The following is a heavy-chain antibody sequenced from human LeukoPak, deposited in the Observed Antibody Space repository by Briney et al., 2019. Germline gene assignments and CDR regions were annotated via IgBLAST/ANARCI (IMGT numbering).Heavy chain of an antibody. V-gene: IGHV3-11*01. Sequence: EGSLRLSCAASGFTFSDYYMSWIRQAPGKGLEWVSYISSSGSTIYYADSVKGRFTISRDNAKNSLYPQMNSLRAEDTAVYYCARDLDCSSTSCYYYFDYWGQGTLVTVSS. D-gene: IGHD2-2*01. CDR3: ARDLDCSSTSCYYYFDY. CDR1: GFTFSDYY. CDR2: ISSSGSTI. J-gene: IGHJ4*02.